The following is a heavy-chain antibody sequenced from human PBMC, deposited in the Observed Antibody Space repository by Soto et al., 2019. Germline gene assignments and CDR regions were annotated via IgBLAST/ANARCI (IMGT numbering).Heavy chain of an antibody. J-gene: IGHJ4*02. D-gene: IGHD6-19*01. V-gene: IGHV3-7*03. CDR2: IKQDGSEK. CDR3: ARQQWLVRAPFDY. CDR1: GFTFSSYW. Sequence: GSLRLSCAASGFTFSSYWMSWVRQAPGKGLEWVANIKQDGSEKYYVDSVKGRFTISRDNAKNSLYLQMNSLRAEDTAVYYCARQQWLVRAPFDYWGQGTLVTVSS.